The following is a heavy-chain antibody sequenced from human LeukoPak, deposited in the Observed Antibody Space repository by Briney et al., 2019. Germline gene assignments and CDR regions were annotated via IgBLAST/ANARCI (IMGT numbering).Heavy chain of an antibody. V-gene: IGHV3-11*01. CDR2: ISSSGSTI. D-gene: IGHD3-22*01. CDR3: ARDPIPRYYYDSSGYINWFDP. Sequence: PGGFLRLSCAASGFTFSDYYMSWIRQAPGKGLEWVSYISSSGSTIYYADSVKGRFTISRDNATNSLYLQMNSLRAEDTAVYYCARDPIPRYYYDSSGYINWFDPWGQGTLVTVSS. J-gene: IGHJ5*02. CDR1: GFTFSDYY.